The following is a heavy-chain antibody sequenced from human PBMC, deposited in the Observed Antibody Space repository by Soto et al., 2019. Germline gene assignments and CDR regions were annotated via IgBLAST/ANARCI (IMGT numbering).Heavy chain of an antibody. CDR3: ARAFTGGNYYYGMDV. CDR2: IYYSGST. CDR1: GGSISSYY. J-gene: IGHJ6*02. D-gene: IGHD1-26*01. Sequence: SETLSLTCTVSGGSISSYYWSWIRQPPGKGLEWIGYIYYSGSTNYNPSLKSRVTISVDTSKNQFSLKLSSATAADTAVYYCARAFTGGNYYYGMDVWGQGTTVTVSS. V-gene: IGHV4-59*01.